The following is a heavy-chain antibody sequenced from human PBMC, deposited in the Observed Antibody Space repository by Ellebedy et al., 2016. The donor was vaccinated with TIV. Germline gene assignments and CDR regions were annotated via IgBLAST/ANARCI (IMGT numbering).Heavy chain of an antibody. Sequence: GESLKISXAASGFTFSYYAMTWVRQAPGKGLEWVSTISTSGDITYYANSVKGRFTISRDNSRNMLFLQMNSLRADHTAVYVCARCRPADSSGRYVGGDQGGMDVWGQGATVTVSS. D-gene: IGHD6-19*01. CDR3: ARCRPADSSGRYVGGDQGGMDV. CDR2: ISTSGDIT. CDR1: GFTFSYYA. J-gene: IGHJ6*02. V-gene: IGHV3-23*01.